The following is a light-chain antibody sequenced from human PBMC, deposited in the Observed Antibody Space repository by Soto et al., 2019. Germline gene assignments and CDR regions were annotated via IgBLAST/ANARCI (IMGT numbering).Light chain of an antibody. CDR2: QAS. J-gene: IGKJ1*01. Sequence: DIQMTQSPSTLSASVGDRVTITCRASERVSRWFAWYQQKPGRTPKLLIYQASTLETGVPSRFSGSGSGTEFTLTISSLQPDDFSTYYCQQYNAYSQAFGQGTKVEIK. CDR1: ERVSRW. V-gene: IGKV1-5*03. CDR3: QQYNAYSQA.